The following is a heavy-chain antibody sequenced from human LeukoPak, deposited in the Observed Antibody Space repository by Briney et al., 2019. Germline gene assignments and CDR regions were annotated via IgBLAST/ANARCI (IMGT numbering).Heavy chain of an antibody. V-gene: IGHV3-48*04. J-gene: IGHJ4*02. CDR1: GFSFSTYS. Sequence: GGSLRLSCAASGFSFSTYSMNWVRQAPRKGLEWVSYIVGSSSTKYYADSVKGRFTISRDNAKNSLYLQMDSLRAEDTAVYYCATDSPETAAFDYWGQGTLVTVSS. CDR3: ATDSPETAAFDY. D-gene: IGHD1-1*01. CDR2: IVGSSSTK.